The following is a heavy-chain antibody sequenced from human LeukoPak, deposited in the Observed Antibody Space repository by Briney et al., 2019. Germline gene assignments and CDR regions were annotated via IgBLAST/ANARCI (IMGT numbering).Heavy chain of an antibody. D-gene: IGHD5-18*01. CDR3: ARVSGYSYGNSYYYYYGMDV. V-gene: IGHV4-59*01. CDR2: IYYSGST. J-gene: IGHJ6*02. Sequence: SETLSLTCTVSGGSISSYYWSWIRQPPGKGLEWIGHIYYSGSTNYNPSLKSRVTISVDTSKNQFSLMLSSVTAADTAVYYCARVSGYSYGNSYYYYYGMDVWGQGTTVTVSS. CDR1: GGSISSYY.